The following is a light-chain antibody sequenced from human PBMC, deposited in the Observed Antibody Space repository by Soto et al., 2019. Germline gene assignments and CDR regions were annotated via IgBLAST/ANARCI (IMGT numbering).Light chain of an antibody. V-gene: IGKV3-20*01. Sequence: EIVLTQSPGTLSLSPGEIVTLSCRASQSVTTRLAWYQHKPGQAPTLLMSGASNRASGVPVRFSGSGSGTDFTLTITRLEPEDFALYYCQQYGGSPITFGLGTRLEIK. CDR2: GAS. J-gene: IGKJ5*01. CDR3: QQYGGSPIT. CDR1: QSVTTR.